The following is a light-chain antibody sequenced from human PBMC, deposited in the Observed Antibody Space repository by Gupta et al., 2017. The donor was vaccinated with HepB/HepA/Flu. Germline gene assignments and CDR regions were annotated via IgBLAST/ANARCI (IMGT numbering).Light chain of an antibody. Sequence: HSALTPPASVSGSPGQSLPISCSRTSSDVGGFNFVSWYRPHPGKAPKLMIYDVSNRPSGVSNRFSGSKSGNTASLTISGLQAEDEADYYCSSYTSSSTYVFGTGTKVTVL. J-gene: IGLJ1*01. V-gene: IGLV2-14*01. CDR2: DVS. CDR3: SSYTSSSTYV. CDR1: SSDVGGFNF.